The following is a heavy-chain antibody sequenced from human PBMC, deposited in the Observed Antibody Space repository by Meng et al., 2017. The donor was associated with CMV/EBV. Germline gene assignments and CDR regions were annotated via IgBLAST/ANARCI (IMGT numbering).Heavy chain of an antibody. D-gene: IGHD3-3*01. CDR2: IKSKTDGGTT. Sequence: FTFPNAWMNWVRQAPGKGLEWVGRIKSKTDGGTTDYAAPVKGRFTISRDDSKNTLYLQMNGLKSEDTAVYYCTTVLDYDFWSGSRGYWGQGTLVTVSS. J-gene: IGHJ4*02. CDR1: FTFPNAW. V-gene: IGHV3-15*07. CDR3: TTVLDYDFWSGSRGY.